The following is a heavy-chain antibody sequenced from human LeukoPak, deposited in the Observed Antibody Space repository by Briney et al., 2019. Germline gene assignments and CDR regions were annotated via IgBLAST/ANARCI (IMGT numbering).Heavy chain of an antibody. CDR2: IYTSGST. V-gene: IGHV4-4*07. CDR1: GGSISSYY. CDR3: ARAQRPYCSSTSCYKPYYCYMDV. Sequence: PSETLSLTCTVSGGSISSYYWSWIRQPAGKGLEWIGRIYTSGSTNYNPSLKSRVTMSVDTSKNQFSLKLSSVTAADTAVYYCARAQRPYCSSTSCYKPYYCYMDVWGKGTTVTVSS. J-gene: IGHJ6*03. D-gene: IGHD2-2*02.